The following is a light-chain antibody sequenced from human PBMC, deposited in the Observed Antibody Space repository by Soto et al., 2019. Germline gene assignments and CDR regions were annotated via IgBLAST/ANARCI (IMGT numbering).Light chain of an antibody. V-gene: IGLV2-14*03. Sequence: QSVLTQPASVSGSPGQSITISCTGTSSDIGGYNFVSWYQQHPGKAPKLMISEVNNRPSGVSDRFSGSKSGNTASLTISGLQSEDEGDYYCSSYSSTRTLFVFGTGTKVTVL. CDR3: SSYSSTRTLFV. J-gene: IGLJ1*01. CDR1: SSDIGGYNF. CDR2: EVN.